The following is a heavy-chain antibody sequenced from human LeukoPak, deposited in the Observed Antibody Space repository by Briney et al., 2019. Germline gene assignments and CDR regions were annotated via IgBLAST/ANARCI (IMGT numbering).Heavy chain of an antibody. J-gene: IGHJ4*02. V-gene: IGHV3-23*01. CDR1: GFTFSNYG. CDR3: ARADYDYVWGSYRQYYFDY. D-gene: IGHD3-16*02. CDR2: ISGSGDST. Sequence: GGSLRLSCAASGFTFSNYGMSWVRQVPGKGLEWVSGISGSGDSTYDADSVKGRFTISRDNSKNTLYLQMNSLRAEDTAVYYCARADYDYVWGSYRQYYFDYWGQGTLVTVSS.